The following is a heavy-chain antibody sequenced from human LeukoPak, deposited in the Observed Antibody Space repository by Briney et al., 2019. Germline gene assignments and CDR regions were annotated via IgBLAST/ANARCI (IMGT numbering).Heavy chain of an antibody. V-gene: IGHV3-30*18. CDR2: ISYDGSNK. Sequence: RGGSLRLSCAASGFTFSSYGMHWVRQAPGKGLEWVAVISYDGSNKYYADSVKGRFTISRDNSKNTLYLQMNSLRAEDTAVYYCAKVAIAVAGTNVDYWGQGTLVTVSS. CDR1: GFTFSSYG. D-gene: IGHD6-19*01. CDR3: AKVAIAVAGTNVDY. J-gene: IGHJ4*02.